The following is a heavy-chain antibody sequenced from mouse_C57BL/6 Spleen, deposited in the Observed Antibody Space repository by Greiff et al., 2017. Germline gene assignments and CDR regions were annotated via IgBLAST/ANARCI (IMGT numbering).Heavy chain of an antibody. D-gene: IGHD1-1*01. J-gene: IGHJ1*03. V-gene: IGHV1-53*01. CDR3: ARPTVVATYWYIDV. CDR1: GYTFTSYW. CDR2: INPSNGGT. Sequence: VQLQQPGPELVKPGASVKLSCKASGYTFTSYWMHWVKQRPGQGLEWIGNINPSNGGTNYNEKFKGKATLTVDKSSSTAYMQLSSLTSEDSAVYNCARPTVVATYWYIDVWGTGTSVTVSS.